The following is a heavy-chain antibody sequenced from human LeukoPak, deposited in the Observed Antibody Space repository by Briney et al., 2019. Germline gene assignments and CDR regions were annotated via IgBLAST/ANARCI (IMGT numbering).Heavy chain of an antibody. V-gene: IGHV3-30*04. CDR1: GFTFNTYA. D-gene: IGHD3-10*01. CDR3: ARDPSMVRGVMLFDY. CDR2: ISYDGSSK. Sequence: PGRSLRLSCAASGFTFNTYAMHWVRQGPGKGLEWVATISYDGSSKFYADFVKGRFTISRDNSKNTLYLQMNSLRAEDTAVFYCARDPSMVRGVMLFDYWGQGTLVTVSS. J-gene: IGHJ4*02.